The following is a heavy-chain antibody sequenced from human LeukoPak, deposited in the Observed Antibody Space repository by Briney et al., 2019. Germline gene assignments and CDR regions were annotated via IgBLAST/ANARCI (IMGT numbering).Heavy chain of an antibody. Sequence: ASVKVSCKASEDTFTRYHIHWVRQAPGPGLEWMRIINPSGGPTTYAQKFQGRVTMTGDTSTSTIFMEMSSLTSEDTAVYYCARTLSGWLDPWGQGTLGTVSS. CDR3: ARTLSGWLDP. CDR2: INPSGGPT. D-gene: IGHD1-26*01. J-gene: IGHJ5*02. V-gene: IGHV1-46*01. CDR1: EDTFTRYH.